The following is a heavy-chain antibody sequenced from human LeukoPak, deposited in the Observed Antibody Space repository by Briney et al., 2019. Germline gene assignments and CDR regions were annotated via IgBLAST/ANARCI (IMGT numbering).Heavy chain of an antibody. V-gene: IGHV3-23*01. CDR1: GFTFSGYA. CDR2: FIGSGGST. J-gene: IGHJ4*02. D-gene: IGHD3-22*01. Sequence: GGSLRLSCAASGFTFSGYAMIWVAQAPGKGLEWVSAFIGSGGSTYYADSVKGRFTISRDNSKNTLYLQMNSLRAEDTAVYYCAKDLYYYDSSGYREPFDYWGQGTLVTVSS. CDR3: AKDLYYYDSSGYREPFDY.